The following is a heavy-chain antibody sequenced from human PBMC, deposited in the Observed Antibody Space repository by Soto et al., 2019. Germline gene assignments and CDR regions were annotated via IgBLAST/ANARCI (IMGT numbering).Heavy chain of an antibody. D-gene: IGHD6-6*01. Sequence: EVQLVESGGGLVQPGGSLRLSCAASGFTFNAYWMTWVRQAPGKGLEWVANINRDGTEKNYVDSEKGRFTVSRDNAKNSLHLQMYSLRAEDTAVYYCVRDRTEYGSYGSSYYDVFDIWVQGTKVTVSS. J-gene: IGHJ3*02. V-gene: IGHV3-7*05. CDR2: INRDGTEK. CDR1: GFTFNAYW. CDR3: VRDRTEYGSYGSSYYDVFDI.